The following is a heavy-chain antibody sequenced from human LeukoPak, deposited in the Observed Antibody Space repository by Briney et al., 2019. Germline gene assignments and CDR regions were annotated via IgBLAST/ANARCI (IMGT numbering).Heavy chain of an antibody. V-gene: IGHV3-74*01. CDR2: INGDGSST. J-gene: IGHJ6*02. CDR3: ARITPWIQYREYGMDV. Sequence: GGSLRLSCAASGFTFSSYWMLWVRHTPGKGLVWVSRINGDGSSTSYADSVKGRFTISREKDKNSLYLQMNSLRADDTAVFYCARITPWIQYREYGMDVWGQGTTVTVSS. D-gene: IGHD5-18*01. CDR1: GFTFSSYW.